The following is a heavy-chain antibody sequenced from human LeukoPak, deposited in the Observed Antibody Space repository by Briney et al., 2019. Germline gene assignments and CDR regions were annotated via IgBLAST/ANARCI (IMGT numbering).Heavy chain of an antibody. V-gene: IGHV3-30*02. Sequence: PGGSLRLSCAASGFTFSSYGMHWVRQAPGKGLEWVAFIRYDGSNKYYADSVKGRFTISRDNSKNTLYLQMNSLRSDDTAVYYCARDGYYDFWSGHPTYFDYWGQGTLVTVSS. CDR1: GFTFSSYG. J-gene: IGHJ4*02. D-gene: IGHD3-3*01. CDR2: IRYDGSNK. CDR3: ARDGYYDFWSGHPTYFDY.